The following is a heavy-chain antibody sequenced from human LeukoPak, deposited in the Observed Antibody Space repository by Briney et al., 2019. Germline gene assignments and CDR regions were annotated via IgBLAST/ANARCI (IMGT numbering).Heavy chain of an antibody. Sequence: PSETLSLTCTVSGGSISSSSYYWGWIRQPPGKGLEWIGSIYYSGSTYYNPSLKSRVTISVDTSKNQFSLKLSSVTAADTAVYYCARPGRIWGSSFDYWGQGTLVTVSS. CDR3: ARPGRIWGSSFDY. D-gene: IGHD3-16*01. V-gene: IGHV4-39*01. CDR2: IYYSGST. CDR1: GGSISSSSYY. J-gene: IGHJ4*02.